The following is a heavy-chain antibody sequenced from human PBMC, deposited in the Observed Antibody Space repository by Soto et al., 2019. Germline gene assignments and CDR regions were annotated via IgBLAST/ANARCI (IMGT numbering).Heavy chain of an antibody. D-gene: IGHD1-1*01. CDR2: INAGNGNT. Sequence: QVQHVQSGAELKKPGASVRVSCKASGYIFTNYAIHWVRQAPGQRLEWMAWINAGNGNTKYSQSFQDRLTVTRDTSATTVYMELSSLKFEDTAVYYRAREQQLDTGNFDYWGQGTLVTVSS. V-gene: IGHV1-3*01. J-gene: IGHJ4*02. CDR1: GYIFTNYA. CDR3: AREQQLDTGNFDY.